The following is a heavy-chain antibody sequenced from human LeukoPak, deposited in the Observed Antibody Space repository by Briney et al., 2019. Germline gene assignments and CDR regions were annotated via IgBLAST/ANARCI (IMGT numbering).Heavy chain of an antibody. Sequence: SETLSLTXTVSGGSISSGSYYWSWIRQPAGEGLEWIGRIYTSGSTNYNPSLKSRVTISVDTSKNQFSLKLSSVTAADTAVYYCARDSYPITIFGVSWFDPWGQGTLVTVSS. D-gene: IGHD3-3*01. CDR2: IYTSGST. CDR1: GGSISSGSYY. J-gene: IGHJ5*02. CDR3: ARDSYPITIFGVSWFDP. V-gene: IGHV4-61*02.